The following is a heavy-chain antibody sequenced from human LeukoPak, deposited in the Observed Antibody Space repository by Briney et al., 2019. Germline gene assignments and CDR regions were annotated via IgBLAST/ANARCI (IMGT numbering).Heavy chain of an antibody. CDR2: ISGSGDST. CDR1: GFTFSSYA. Sequence: GGSLRLSCAASGFTFSSYAMSWVRQAPGKGLEWVSAISGSGDSTYYGDSVKGRFTISRDDSKNTLLLQMDSLRAEDTAIYYCARDSAFSSYSYWGQGALVTVSS. V-gene: IGHV3-23*01. J-gene: IGHJ4*02. D-gene: IGHD2-15*01. CDR3: ARDSAFSSYSY.